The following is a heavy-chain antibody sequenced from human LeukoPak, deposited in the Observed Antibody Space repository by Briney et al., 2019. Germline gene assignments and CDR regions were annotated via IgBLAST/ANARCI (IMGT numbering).Heavy chain of an antibody. Sequence: EASVKVSCKASGYIFADYYMHWMRQAPGQGLEWMGRINPNSGGTNYAQKFQGTVTMTRDTSISTAYMELSRLRSDDTAVYYCARDLNCGGDCQPHWGQGTLVTVSS. CDR2: INPNSGGT. V-gene: IGHV1-2*06. D-gene: IGHD2-21*01. J-gene: IGHJ4*02. CDR1: GYIFADYY. CDR3: ARDLNCGGDCQPH.